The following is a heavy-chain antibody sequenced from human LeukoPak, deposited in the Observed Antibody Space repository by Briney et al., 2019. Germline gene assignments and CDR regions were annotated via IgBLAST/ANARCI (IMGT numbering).Heavy chain of an antibody. J-gene: IGHJ4*02. Sequence: SETLSLTCTVSGGSISSYYWSWIRQPPGKGLEWIGYIYYSGSTNYNPSLKSRVTISVDTSKNQCSLKLSSVTAADTAVYYCASNTLDCTNGVCYTGIFDYWGQGTLVTVSS. D-gene: IGHD2-8*01. CDR2: IYYSGST. CDR3: ASNTLDCTNGVCYTGIFDY. CDR1: GGSISSYY. V-gene: IGHV4-59*01.